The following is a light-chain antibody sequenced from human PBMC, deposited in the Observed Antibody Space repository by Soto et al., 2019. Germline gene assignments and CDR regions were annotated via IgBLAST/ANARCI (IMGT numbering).Light chain of an antibody. J-gene: IGLJ3*02. CDR1: SSDVGSYNV. CDR3: CSYAGSSTWV. V-gene: IGLV2-23*02. Sequence: QSALTQPASVSGSPGQSITISCTGSSSDVGSYNVVSWYQQHPGKAPKLMIYDVNKRPSGVSNRFSGSKSGNTASLTISGLQAEDEAYYSCCSYAGSSTWVFGGGTQLTVL. CDR2: DVN.